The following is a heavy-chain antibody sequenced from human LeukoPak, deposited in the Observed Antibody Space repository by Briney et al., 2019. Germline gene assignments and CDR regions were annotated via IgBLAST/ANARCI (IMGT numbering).Heavy chain of an antibody. CDR2: ISSSSSYI. CDR3: ARTSRDGYETDY. CDR1: GFTFSSYS. Sequence: GGSLRLSCAASGFTFSSYSMNWVRQAPGKGLEWVSSISSSSSYIYYADSVKGRFTISRDNAKNSLYLQMNSLRAEDTAVYYCARTSRDGYETDYWGQGTLVTVSS. V-gene: IGHV3-21*01. J-gene: IGHJ4*02. D-gene: IGHD5-24*01.